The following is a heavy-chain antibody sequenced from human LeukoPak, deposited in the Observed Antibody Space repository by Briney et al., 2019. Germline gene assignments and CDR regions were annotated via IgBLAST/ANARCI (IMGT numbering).Heavy chain of an antibody. V-gene: IGHV1-69*13. J-gene: IGHJ4*02. CDR1: GGTFSSYA. CDR3: ARDVYCSSTTCSYYFDY. Sequence: GASVKVSCKASGGTFSSYAISWVRQAPGQGLEWMGGIIPIFGTANYAQKFQGRVTITADESTSTAYMELSSLRSEDKAVYYCARDVYCSSTTCSYYFDYWGQGTLVTVSS. CDR2: IIPIFGTA. D-gene: IGHD2-2*01.